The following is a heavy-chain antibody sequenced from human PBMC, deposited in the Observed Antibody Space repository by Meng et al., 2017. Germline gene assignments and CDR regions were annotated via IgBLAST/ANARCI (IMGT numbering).Heavy chain of an antibody. D-gene: IGHD6-19*01. CDR2: IYSGGST. CDR1: GFSVTTSY. Sequence: ELQLARTGGGLIRRGGSLRLSCTASGFSVTTSYMSWVRQAPGKGLEWVSVIYSGGSTYYADSVKGRFSISRDNSKNTLYLQMNSLRAEDTAVYFCARDSSSGWYHNYWGQGTLVTVSS. J-gene: IGHJ4*02. V-gene: IGHV3-53*02. CDR3: ARDSSSGWYHNY.